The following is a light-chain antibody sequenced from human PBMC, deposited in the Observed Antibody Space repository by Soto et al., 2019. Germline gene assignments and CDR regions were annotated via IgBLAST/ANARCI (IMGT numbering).Light chain of an antibody. Sequence: ELVMTQSPVTLSVSPGERATLSCRASQSVSSNLAWYQQKPGQAPRLLIYGASTRATGIPARFSGSGSGTEFTLTISSLQSEDFAGYYCQQYNTWPPIFTFGPGTKVYLK. V-gene: IGKV3-15*01. CDR1: QSVSSN. CDR2: GAS. J-gene: IGKJ3*01. CDR3: QQYNTWPPIFT.